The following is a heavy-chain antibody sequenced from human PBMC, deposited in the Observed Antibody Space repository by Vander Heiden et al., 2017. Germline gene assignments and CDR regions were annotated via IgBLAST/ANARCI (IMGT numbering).Heavy chain of an antibody. CDR1: GFTFSSYC. V-gene: IGHV3-33*01. J-gene: IGHJ4*02. CDR3: ARGTAMVDFDY. CDR2: IWYDGSNK. D-gene: IGHD5-18*01. Sequence: QVQLVESGGGVVQPGRSLRLPCAASGFTFSSYCMHWVRQAPGQGLEWVAVIWYDGSNKYYADSVKGRFTISRDNSKNTLYLQMNSLRAEDTAVYYCARGTAMVDFDYWGQGTLVTVSS.